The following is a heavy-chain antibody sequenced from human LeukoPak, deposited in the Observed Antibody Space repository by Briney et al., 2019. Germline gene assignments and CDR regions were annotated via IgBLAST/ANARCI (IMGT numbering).Heavy chain of an antibody. CDR3: ARGSLNWFDP. J-gene: IGHJ5*02. V-gene: IGHV4-34*01. CDR1: GGSFSGYY. CDR2: INHSGST. Sequence: PSETLSLTCAAYGGSFSGYYWSWIRQPPGKGLEWIGEINHSGSTNYNPSLKSRVTISVDTSKNQFSLKLSSVTAADTAVYYCARGSLNWFDPWGQGTLVTVSS.